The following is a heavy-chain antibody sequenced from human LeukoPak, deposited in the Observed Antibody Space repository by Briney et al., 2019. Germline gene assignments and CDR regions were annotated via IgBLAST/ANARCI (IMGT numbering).Heavy chain of an antibody. V-gene: IGHV1-18*01. CDR3: ARGDYYDSSGSYDY. CDR1: GYTFTRYG. Sequence: ASVRVSCKASGYTFTRYGISWVRQAPGQGLEWMGWISAYNGNTNYAQKLQGRVTMTTDTSTSTAYMGLRSLRSDDTAVYYCARGDYYDSSGSYDYWGQGTLVTVSS. CDR2: ISAYNGNT. D-gene: IGHD3-22*01. J-gene: IGHJ4*02.